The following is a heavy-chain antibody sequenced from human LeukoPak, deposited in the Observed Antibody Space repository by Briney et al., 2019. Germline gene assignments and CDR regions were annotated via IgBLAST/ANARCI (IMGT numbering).Heavy chain of an antibody. CDR1: GFTFSSYD. V-gene: IGHV3-30*18. CDR2: ISYDESNK. D-gene: IGHD2-21*02. J-gene: IGHJ4*02. CDR3: AKPYCGGDCYYFDY. Sequence: PGRSLRLSCAASGFTFSSYDMHWVRQAPGKGLEWVSVISYDESNKYYADSVKGRFTISRDNPKNTLYLQMNSLRVEDTAVYYCAKPYCGGDCYYFDYWGQGTLVTVPP.